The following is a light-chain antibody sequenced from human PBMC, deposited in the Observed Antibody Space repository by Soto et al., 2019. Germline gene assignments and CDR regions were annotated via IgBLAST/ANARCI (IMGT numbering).Light chain of an antibody. CDR1: QSVSSN. J-gene: IGKJ4*01. CDR3: QQYNNWPLPT. V-gene: IGKV3-15*01. CDR2: GAS. Sequence: EIVMTQSPVTLSVSPGERATLSCRANQSVSSNLAWYQQQPGQAPRLLIYGASTRATDIPARFSGSGSGTEFTLTISSLQSEDFAVYYCQQYNNWPLPTFGGGTKVEIK.